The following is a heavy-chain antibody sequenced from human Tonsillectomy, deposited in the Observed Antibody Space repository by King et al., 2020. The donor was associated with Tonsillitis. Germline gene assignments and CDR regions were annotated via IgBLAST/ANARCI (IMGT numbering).Heavy chain of an antibody. CDR1: GGTFSSYA. CDR2: IIPFFGTA. CDR3: ASLLRPPVDDMDV. J-gene: IGHJ6*02. V-gene: IGHV1-69*01. D-gene: IGHD3-16*01. Sequence: VQLVQSGAEVKKPGSSVKVSCKASGGTFSSYAISWVRQAPGQGLEWMGGIIPFFGTANYAQKFQGRVTITADESTSTASMELSSLRSEDTAVYYCASLLRPPVDDMDVWGQGTMVIVSS.